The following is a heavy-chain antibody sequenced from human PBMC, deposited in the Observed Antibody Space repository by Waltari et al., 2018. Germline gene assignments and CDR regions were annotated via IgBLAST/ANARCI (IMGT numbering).Heavy chain of an antibody. CDR2: IFWDDDK. Sequence: QITLKESGPTLVKPPQTLTLTCSLSGFSISTHEGAVGWIRQPPGKALESLAIIFWDDDKLYSPSLKDRITITKDTSKNQVVLTMTNMDPVDTATYFCAHFAYRSSRLLDHWGQGALVTVSS. D-gene: IGHD6-6*01. V-gene: IGHV2-5*02. CDR3: AHFAYRSSRLLDH. J-gene: IGHJ4*02. CDR1: GFSISTHEGA.